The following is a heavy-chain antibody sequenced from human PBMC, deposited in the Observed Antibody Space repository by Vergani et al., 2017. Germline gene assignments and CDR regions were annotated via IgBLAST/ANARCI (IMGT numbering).Heavy chain of an antibody. CDR3: ARRSSGWSNWFDP. CDR2: IYYSGST. Sequence: QVQLQESGPGLVKPSQTLSLTCTVSGGSISSGGYYWSWIRQHPGKGLEWIGYIYYSGSTYYNPSLNSRVTISVDTSKNQFSLKLSSVTAADTAVYYCARRSSGWSNWFDPWGQGTLVTVSS. J-gene: IGHJ5*02. D-gene: IGHD6-19*01. CDR1: GGSISSGGYY. V-gene: IGHV4-31*03.